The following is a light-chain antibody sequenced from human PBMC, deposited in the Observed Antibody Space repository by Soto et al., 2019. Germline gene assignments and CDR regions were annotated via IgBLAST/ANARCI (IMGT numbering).Light chain of an antibody. CDR2: AAS. V-gene: IGKV1-39*01. Sequence: DIQMTQSLSSLSASVGYIVTITCRASQGISTYLNWYQQKPGKAPKLLIYAASSLQSGVPSRFSGSGSETDFTLTISSLQPEDFATYSCQHSTTWTFGQGTKVDIK. J-gene: IGKJ1*01. CDR3: QHSTTWT. CDR1: QGISTY.